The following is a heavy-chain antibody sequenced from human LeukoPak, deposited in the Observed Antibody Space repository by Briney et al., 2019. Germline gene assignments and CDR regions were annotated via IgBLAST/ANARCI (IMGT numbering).Heavy chain of an antibody. J-gene: IGHJ4*02. V-gene: IGHV3-23*01. Sequence: GGSLRLSCAASGFTFSSYAMSWVRQSPGKGLEWVSAIGGSGSDSYYADSVKGRFTISRDNSKNTLYLQMDSLRAEDTAIYYCAKDYGDNPFDYWGQGTLVTVSS. CDR2: IGGSGSDS. CDR3: AKDYGDNPFDY. D-gene: IGHD4/OR15-4a*01. CDR1: GFTFSSYA.